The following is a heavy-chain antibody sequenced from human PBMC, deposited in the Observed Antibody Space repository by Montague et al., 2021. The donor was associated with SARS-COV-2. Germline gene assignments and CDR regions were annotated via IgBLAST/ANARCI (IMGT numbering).Heavy chain of an antibody. V-gene: IGHV4-59*08. CDR3: ARHYSATLPAVY. Sequence: SETLSLTCTVSGGSISSFYWNWFRQPPGKGLEWIGYISDSGSTNYNPSLTSRVTMSVDTSKSQFSLKVNSVTAADTAVYYCARHYSATLPAVYWGQGTLVTVSS. CDR1: GGSISSFY. CDR2: ISDSGST. J-gene: IGHJ4*02. D-gene: IGHD2-15*01.